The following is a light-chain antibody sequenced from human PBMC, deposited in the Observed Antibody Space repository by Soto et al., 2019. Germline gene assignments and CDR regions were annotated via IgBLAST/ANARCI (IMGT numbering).Light chain of an antibody. CDR1: SSDVGGYNY. J-gene: IGLJ1*01. CDR2: EVS. Sequence: QSVLTQPASVSGSPGQSITISCTGTSSDVGGYNYVSWSQQHPGKAPQLMIYEVSNRPSGVSNRFSGSKSGNTASLTISGLQAEDEADYYCSSYTSSSIYVFGTGTKLTVL. V-gene: IGLV2-14*01. CDR3: SSYTSSSIYV.